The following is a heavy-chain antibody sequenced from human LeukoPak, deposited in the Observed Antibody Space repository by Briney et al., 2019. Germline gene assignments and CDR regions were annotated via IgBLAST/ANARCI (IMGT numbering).Heavy chain of an antibody. CDR3: TTDPQQWLEIDY. CDR2: IKSKTDGGTT. CDR1: GFTFSNAW. J-gene: IGHJ4*02. Sequence: GGSLRLSCAASGFTFSNAWMSWVRQAPGKGLEWVGRIKSKTDGGTTDYAAPVKGRFTISRDDSKNTLYLQMNSLKTEDTAVYYCTTDPQQWLEIDYWGQGTLVTVSS. D-gene: IGHD6-19*01. V-gene: IGHV3-15*01.